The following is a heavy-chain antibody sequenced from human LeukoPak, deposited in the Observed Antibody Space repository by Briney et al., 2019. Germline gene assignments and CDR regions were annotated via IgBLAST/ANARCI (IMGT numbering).Heavy chain of an antibody. J-gene: IGHJ4*02. D-gene: IGHD3-16*01. CDR1: GGSITNNNYY. V-gene: IGHV4-39*01. Sequence: SETLSLTCTVSGGSITNNNYYWDWIRQPPGKGLEWIGDLYYSGSTHYNPSLKSRVTLSVDTSKNQFSLKLNSVTAADTAVYYCARQAGGTLDYWGQGTLVTVSS. CDR3: ARQAGGTLDY. CDR2: LYYSGST.